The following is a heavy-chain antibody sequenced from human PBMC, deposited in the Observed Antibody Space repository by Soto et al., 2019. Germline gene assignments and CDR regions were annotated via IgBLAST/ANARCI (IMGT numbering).Heavy chain of an antibody. V-gene: IGHV1-3*01. CDR1: GYTFTSYA. CDR3: ASTPALHYDMLAAFDI. CDR2: INAGNGNT. Sequence: GASVKVSCKASGYTFTSYAMHWVRQAPGQRLEWMGWINAGNGNTKYSQKFQGRVTITRDTSASTAYMELSSLRSEDTAVYYCASTPALHYDMLAAFDIWGQGNMVTVSS. J-gene: IGHJ3*02. D-gene: IGHD3-16*01.